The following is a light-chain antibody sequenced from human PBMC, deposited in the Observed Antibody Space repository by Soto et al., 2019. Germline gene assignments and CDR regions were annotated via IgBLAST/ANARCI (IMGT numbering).Light chain of an antibody. CDR3: QQYNSYSPT. CDR1: QSISSY. J-gene: IGKJ1*01. CDR2: AAS. V-gene: IGKV1-5*01. Sequence: DIQMTRSPSSLSASIGDRVTITCRASQSISSYLNWYQQKPGKAPKLLIYAASSLQSGVPSRFSGSGSGTEFTLTISSLQPDDSATYYCQQYNSYSPTFGQGTEVDIK.